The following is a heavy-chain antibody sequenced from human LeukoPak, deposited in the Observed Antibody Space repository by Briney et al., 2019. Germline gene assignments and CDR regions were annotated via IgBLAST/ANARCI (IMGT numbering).Heavy chain of an antibody. CDR2: ISSSSSYI. CDR1: GFTFSSYS. V-gene: IGHV3-21*01. Sequence: PGGSLRLSCAASGFTFSSYSMNWVRQAPGKGLEWVSSISSSSSYIYYAYSVKGRFTISRDNAKNSLYLQMNSLRAEDTAVYYCARDSSRSTYTWFDPWGQGTLVTVSS. J-gene: IGHJ5*02. CDR3: ARDSSRSTYTWFDP.